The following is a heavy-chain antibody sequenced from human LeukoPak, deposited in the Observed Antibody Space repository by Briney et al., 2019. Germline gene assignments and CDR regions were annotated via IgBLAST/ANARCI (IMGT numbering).Heavy chain of an antibody. D-gene: IGHD1-26*01. CDR2: IYYSGST. CDR3: ASYKWELLGNWFDP. CDR1: GGSISSYY. Sequence: SETLSLTCTVSGGSISSYYWSWIRQPPGKGLEWIGYIYYSGSTNYNPSLKSRVTISVDTSKNQFSLKLSSVTAADTAVYYCASYKWELLGNWFDPWGQGTLVTVSS. V-gene: IGHV4-59*01. J-gene: IGHJ5*02.